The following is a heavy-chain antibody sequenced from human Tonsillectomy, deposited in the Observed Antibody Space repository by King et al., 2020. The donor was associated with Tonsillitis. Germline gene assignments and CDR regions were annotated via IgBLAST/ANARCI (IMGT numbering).Heavy chain of an antibody. CDR1: GYSFTRYW. J-gene: IGHJ4*02. D-gene: IGHD3-10*01. V-gene: IGHV5-51*01. Sequence: LVQSGAEVKKPGESLKISCRGAGYSFTRYWFGWVRHMPGKGLEWMGIIYLGDSDTRYCLAFQGQVTISADKSITTAYLQWSGLKASDTAMYYCARQSYGSGSYYLDSWGQGTLVTVSS. CDR2: IYLGDSDT. CDR3: ARQSYGSGSYYLDS.